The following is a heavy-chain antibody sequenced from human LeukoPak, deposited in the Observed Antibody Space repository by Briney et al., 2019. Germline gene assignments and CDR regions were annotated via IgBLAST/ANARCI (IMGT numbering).Heavy chain of an antibody. D-gene: IGHD2-2*01. V-gene: IGHV1-18*01. CDR2: ISAHNGNT. CDR1: GYTFTTFG. CDR3: ARDAGVIVVPAAPIL. Sequence: ASVKVSCKASGYTFTTFGITWVRQAPGQGLEWMGWISAHNGNTNFAQKFQGRVTMTTDTSTNTAYMELRSLRSDDTAVYFCARDAGVIVVPAAPILWGQGTLVTVSS. J-gene: IGHJ4*02.